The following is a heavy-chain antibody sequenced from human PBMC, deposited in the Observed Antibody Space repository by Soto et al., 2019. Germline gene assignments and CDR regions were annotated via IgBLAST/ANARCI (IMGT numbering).Heavy chain of an antibody. CDR2: IYYSGSI. CDR3: AKGSGSSAYSPFDY. Sequence: SETLSLTCNVSGDSIRSSKYYWGWIRQPPGKGLEWIGTIYYSGSIYYNPSLKGRVTISIDTSKNHFSLKLSSVTAADTAVYYCAKGSGSSAYSPFDYWGQGTLVTVS. V-gene: IGHV4-39*02. D-gene: IGHD3-16*01. CDR1: GDSIRSSKYY. J-gene: IGHJ4*02.